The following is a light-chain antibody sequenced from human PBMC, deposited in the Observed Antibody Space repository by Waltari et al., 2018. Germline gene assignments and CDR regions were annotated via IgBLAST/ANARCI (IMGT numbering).Light chain of an antibody. CDR3: QQYGRSPPEYA. V-gene: IGKV3-20*01. Sequence: TVLTQSPGTLSLSPGDRATLSCRARQCVSGTYLAWYQQKPGQAPRLLIYGASNRATGTPDRFSGSVYGTDFTLTISRLEPEDFAVYHCQQYGRSPPEYAFGQGTKLEIK. CDR2: GAS. J-gene: IGKJ2*01. CDR1: QCVSGTY.